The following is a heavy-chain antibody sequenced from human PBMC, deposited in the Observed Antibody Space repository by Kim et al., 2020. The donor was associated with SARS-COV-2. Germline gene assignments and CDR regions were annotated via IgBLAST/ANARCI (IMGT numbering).Heavy chain of an antibody. Sequence: GRIRNYADSVKGRITISRDNAKNTLYLQMNSLRVEDTAVYYCASAFTSGNWGQGTLVTVSS. CDR3: ASAFTSGN. V-gene: IGHV3-74*01. D-gene: IGHD3-10*01. CDR2: GRIR. J-gene: IGHJ4*02.